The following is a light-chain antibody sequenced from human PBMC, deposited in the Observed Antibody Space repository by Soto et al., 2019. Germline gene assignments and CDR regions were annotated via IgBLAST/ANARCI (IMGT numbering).Light chain of an antibody. Sequence: EIVMTQSPATLSVSPGERATLSCRASQSVSSSLAWYQQMPGQTPRLPIYDASTRATGVPVRFSGSVSRTEFTLTISSLQSEDFAVYYCQQYSDWPLTFGGGTKVEIK. CDR3: QQYSDWPLT. J-gene: IGKJ4*01. CDR2: DAS. CDR1: QSVSSS. V-gene: IGKV3-15*01.